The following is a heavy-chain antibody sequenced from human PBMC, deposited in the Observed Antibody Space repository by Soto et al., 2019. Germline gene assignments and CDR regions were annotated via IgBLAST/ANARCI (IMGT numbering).Heavy chain of an antibody. CDR1: GGSFSGYD. V-gene: IGHV4-34*01. D-gene: IGHD3-10*01. CDR2: INHSGST. J-gene: IGHJ3*02. CDR3: ARGLRGDGI. Sequence: SETLSLTCAVYGGSFSGYDWSWIRQPPGKGLEWIGEINHSGSTNYNPSLKRRVTISVDTSKNQFSLKLSSVTAADTAVYYCARGLRGDGIWGQGTMVTVSS.